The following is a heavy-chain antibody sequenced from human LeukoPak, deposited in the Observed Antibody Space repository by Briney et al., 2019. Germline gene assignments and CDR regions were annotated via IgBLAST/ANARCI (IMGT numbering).Heavy chain of an antibody. V-gene: IGHV3-23*01. CDR2: ISGSGGTT. Sequence: PGGSLRLSCAASGFTFSSYAMSWVRQTPGKGLEWVSTISGSGGTTYYADSVKGRFTISRDNSKNTLYLQMNSLRAEDTAVYYCAKDPPYDFWSGAFDIWGQGTMVTVSS. CDR1: GFTFSSYA. J-gene: IGHJ3*02. CDR3: AKDPPYDFWSGAFDI. D-gene: IGHD3-3*01.